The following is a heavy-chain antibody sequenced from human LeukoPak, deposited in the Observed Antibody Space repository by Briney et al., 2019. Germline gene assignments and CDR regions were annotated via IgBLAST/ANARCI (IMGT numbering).Heavy chain of an antibody. CDR2: ISWNSGSI. V-gene: IGHV3-9*01. CDR1: GFTFDDYA. CDR3: ARVSDISVAAYFDY. Sequence: GGSLRLSCAASGFTFDDYAMHWVRQAPGKGLEWVSGISWNSGSIGYADSVKGRFTISRDNAKNSLYLQMNSLRAEDTALYYCARVSDISVAAYFDYWGQGTLVTVSS. D-gene: IGHD6-19*01. J-gene: IGHJ4*02.